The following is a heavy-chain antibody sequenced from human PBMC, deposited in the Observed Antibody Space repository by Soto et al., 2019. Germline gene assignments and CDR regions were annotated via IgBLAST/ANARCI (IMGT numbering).Heavy chain of an antibody. Sequence: ASVKVSCKASGYTFTSYYMHWVRQAPGQGLEWMGIINPSGGSTSYAQKFQGRVTMTRDTSTSIVYMELSSLRSEDTAVYYCARVDRLGNWFDPWGQGTLVTVSS. J-gene: IGHJ5*02. CDR2: INPSGGST. V-gene: IGHV1-46*03. D-gene: IGHD2-2*03. CDR1: GYTFTSYY. CDR3: ARVDRLGNWFDP.